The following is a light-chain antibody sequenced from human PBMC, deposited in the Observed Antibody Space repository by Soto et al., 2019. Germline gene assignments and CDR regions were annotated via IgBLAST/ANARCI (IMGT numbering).Light chain of an antibody. CDR1: QSVSSSY. Sequence: DIEMSQSPSSLSASVGERATLSCRASQSVSSSYLAWYQQKSGQAPRLLIYGASSRATGIPDRFSGSGSGTDFTLTISRLEPEDFAVYYCQQYGSSRTFGQGTKVDIK. CDR3: QQYGSSRT. CDR2: GAS. V-gene: IGKV3-20*01. J-gene: IGKJ1*01.